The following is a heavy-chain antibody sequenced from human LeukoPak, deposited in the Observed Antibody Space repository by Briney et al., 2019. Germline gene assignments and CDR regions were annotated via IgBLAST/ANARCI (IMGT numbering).Heavy chain of an antibody. CDR1: GYTLTSYD. CDR2: MNPNSGNT. D-gene: IGHD2-2*01. CDR3: ARRPGRHEEDWFDP. V-gene: IGHV1-8*01. Sequence: GASVKVSCKASGYTLTSYDINWVRQATGQGLEWMGWMNPNSGNTGYAQKFQGRVTMTRNTSISTAYMELSSLRSEDTAVYYCARRPGRHEEDWFDPWGQGTLVTVSS. J-gene: IGHJ5*02.